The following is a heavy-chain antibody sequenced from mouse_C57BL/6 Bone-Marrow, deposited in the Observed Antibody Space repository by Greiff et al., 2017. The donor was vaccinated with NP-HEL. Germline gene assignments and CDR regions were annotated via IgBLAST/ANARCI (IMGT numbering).Heavy chain of an antibody. J-gene: IGHJ1*03. Sequence: EVQLQQSGTVLARPGASVKMSCKTSGYTFTSYWMHWVKQRPGQGLEWIGAIYPGNSDTSYNQKFKGKAKLTAVTSASTAYMELSSLTNEDSAVYYCTPLYYDYSNWYFDVWGTGTTVTVSS. CDR1: GYTFTSYW. D-gene: IGHD2-4*01. CDR3: TPLYYDYSNWYFDV. V-gene: IGHV1-5*01. CDR2: IYPGNSDT.